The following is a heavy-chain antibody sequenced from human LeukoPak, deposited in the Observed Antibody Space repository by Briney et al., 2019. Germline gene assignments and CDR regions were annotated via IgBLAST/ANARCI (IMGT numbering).Heavy chain of an antibody. CDR2: INHSGST. V-gene: IGHV4-34*08. Sequence: SETLSLTCAVYGGTFSGYYWSWLRQPPGKGLEWIGEINHSGSTNYNPSLKSRVTISVDTSKNQFSLKLSSVTAADTAVYYCATRFYGSGSSYYFDYWGQGTLVTVSS. D-gene: IGHD3-10*01. J-gene: IGHJ4*02. CDR3: ATRFYGSGSSYYFDY. CDR1: GGTFSGYY.